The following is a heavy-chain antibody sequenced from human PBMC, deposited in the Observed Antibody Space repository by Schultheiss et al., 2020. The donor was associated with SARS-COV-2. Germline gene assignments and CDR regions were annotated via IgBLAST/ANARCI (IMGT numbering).Heavy chain of an antibody. CDR2: IYYSGST. V-gene: IGHV4-31*03. CDR3: ARDLSRQYAS. CDR1: GGSISSGGYY. Sequence: SETLSLTCTVSGGSISSGGYYWSWIRQHPGKGLEWIGYIYYSGSTYYNPSLKSRVTISVDTSKNQFSLKLSSVTAADTAVYYCARDLSRQYASWGQGTLVTVSS. D-gene: IGHD2-8*01. J-gene: IGHJ4*02.